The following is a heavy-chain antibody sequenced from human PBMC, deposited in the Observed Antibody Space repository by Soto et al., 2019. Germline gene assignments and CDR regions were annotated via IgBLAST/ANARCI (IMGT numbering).Heavy chain of an antibody. CDR1: GYTFTSYG. CDR2: ISAYNGNT. J-gene: IGHJ6*02. CDR3: ARDRGGWFGELFHYGMDV. V-gene: IGHV1-18*01. Sequence: QVQLVQSGAEVKKPGASVKVSCKASGYTFTSYGISWVRQAPGQGLEWMGWISAYNGNTNYAQQLQGRVNMTTDTSTSTAYMELRSLRSDDTAVYYCARDRGGWFGELFHYGMDVWGQGTTVTVSS. D-gene: IGHD3-10*01.